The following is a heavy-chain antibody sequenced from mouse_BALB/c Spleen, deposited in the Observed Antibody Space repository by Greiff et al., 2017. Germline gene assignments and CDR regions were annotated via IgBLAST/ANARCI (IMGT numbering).Heavy chain of an antibody. CDR3: TRYYYGSSLFDY. D-gene: IGHD1-1*01. J-gene: IGHJ2*01. CDR2: IRLKSNNYAT. Sequence: EVKLEESGGGLVQPGGSMKLSCVASGFTFSNYWMNWVRQSPEKGLEWVAEIRLKSNNYATHYAESVKGRFTISRDDSKSSVYLQMNNLRAEDTGIYYCTRYYYGSSLFDYWGQGTTLTVSA. CDR1: GFTFSNYW. V-gene: IGHV6-6*02.